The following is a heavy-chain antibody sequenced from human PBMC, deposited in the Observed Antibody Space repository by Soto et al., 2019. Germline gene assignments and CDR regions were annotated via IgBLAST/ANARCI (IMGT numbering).Heavy chain of an antibody. Sequence: EVQLLESGGGLVQPGGSLKISCAVSGFTFSSYAMSWVRQAPGKGLEWVSGISGTGRVTNYAESVKGRXTXSXDNXXXXXXXXXXXXXXXXXXXXXCAKDVHYDIVTGIEYFDHWGQGTLVTVSS. CDR3: AKDVHYDIVTGIEYFDH. V-gene: IGHV3-23*01. CDR2: ISGTGRVT. J-gene: IGHJ1*01. CDR1: GFTFSSYA. D-gene: IGHD3-9*01.